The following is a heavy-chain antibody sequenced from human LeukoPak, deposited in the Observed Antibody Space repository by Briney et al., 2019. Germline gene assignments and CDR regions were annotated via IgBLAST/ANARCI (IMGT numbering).Heavy chain of an antibody. V-gene: IGHV4-39*07. J-gene: IGHJ3*02. CDR2: IYYSGST. CDR1: GGSISSSSYY. Sequence: PSETLSLTCTVSGGSISSSSYYWGWIRQPPGTGLEWIGSIYYSGSTYYNPSLKSRVTISVDTSKNQFSLKLSSVTAADTAVYYCARDTAHYYGSGSYYYPGYAFDIWGQGTMVTVSS. CDR3: ARDTAHYYGSGSYYYPGYAFDI. D-gene: IGHD3-10*01.